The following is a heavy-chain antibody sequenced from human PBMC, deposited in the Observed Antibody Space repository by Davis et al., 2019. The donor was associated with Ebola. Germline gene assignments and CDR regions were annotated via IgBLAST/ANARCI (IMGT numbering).Heavy chain of an antibody. CDR1: GFTFSSYW. J-gene: IGHJ6*02. CDR3: AREVRGWGYYGMDV. Sequence: HTGGSLRLSCAASGFTFSSYWMHWVRQVPGKGLVWVSRINSDGSSTSYADSVKGRFTISRDNAKNTLYLQMNSLRAEDTAVYYCAREVRGWGYYGMDVWGQGTTVTVSS. V-gene: IGHV3-74*01. D-gene: IGHD3-16*01. CDR2: INSDGSST.